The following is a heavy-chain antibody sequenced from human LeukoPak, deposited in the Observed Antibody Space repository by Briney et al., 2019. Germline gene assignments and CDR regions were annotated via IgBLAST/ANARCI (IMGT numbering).Heavy chain of an antibody. Sequence: GGSLRLSCTATGVPFSSYNMNWVRQPPGKGLEWVSSISSSSSNIYYAASVKRRFTISKANAKNSFYLQMNSRRVEDTAVYYCERAPTFSGWFDYWGQGTLVNVSS. J-gene: IGHJ4*02. D-gene: IGHD6-19*01. V-gene: IGHV3-21*01. CDR1: GVPFSSYN. CDR3: ERAPTFSGWFDY. CDR2: ISSSSSNI.